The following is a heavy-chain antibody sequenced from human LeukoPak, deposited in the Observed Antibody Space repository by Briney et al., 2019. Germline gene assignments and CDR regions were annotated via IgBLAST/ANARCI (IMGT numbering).Heavy chain of an antibody. Sequence: GGSLRLSCAASGFTFSSYAMNWVRQAPGKGLEWVSAITGGGGRTYYADSVKGRFTISRDNSKNTLYLQMNSLRAEDTAIYYCAKEYTGTFSPSPSYFDNWGQGTLVTVSS. CDR1: GFTFSSYA. CDR2: ITGGGGRT. CDR3: AKEYTGTFSPSPSYFDN. J-gene: IGHJ4*02. D-gene: IGHD1-26*01. V-gene: IGHV3-23*01.